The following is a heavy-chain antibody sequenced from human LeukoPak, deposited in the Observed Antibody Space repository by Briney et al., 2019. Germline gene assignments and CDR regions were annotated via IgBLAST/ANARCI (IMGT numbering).Heavy chain of an antibody. Sequence: REASVKVSCKASGYTFTSYDINWVRQATGQGLEWMGWMNPNSGNTGYAQKFQGRVTMTRNTSISTAYMELSSLRSEDTAVYYCARTRFGELLDYYMDVWGKGTTVTVSS. CDR1: GYTFTSYD. CDR2: MNPNSGNT. J-gene: IGHJ6*03. V-gene: IGHV1-8*01. CDR3: ARTRFGELLDYYMDV. D-gene: IGHD3-10*01.